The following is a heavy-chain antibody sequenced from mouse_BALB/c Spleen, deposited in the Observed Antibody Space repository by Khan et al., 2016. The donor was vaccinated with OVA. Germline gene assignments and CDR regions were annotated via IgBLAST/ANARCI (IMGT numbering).Heavy chain of an antibody. J-gene: IGHJ2*01. CDR1: GYSFTGYF. D-gene: IGHD1-1*01. CDR2: INPHIGEA. V-gene: IGHV1-20*02. Sequence: VQLKESGPELVKPGASVKISCTASGYSFTGYFMNWAMQSPGKSLEWIGRINPHIGEAFYNQKFKGKATLTVDESSSTAHMALRSLASEDSAGYYCAIKNGSDFDYWGQGTTLTVSS. CDR3: AIKNGSDFDY.